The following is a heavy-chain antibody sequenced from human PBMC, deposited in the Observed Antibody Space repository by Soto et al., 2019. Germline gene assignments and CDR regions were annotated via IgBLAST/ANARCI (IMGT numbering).Heavy chain of an antibody. CDR1: GFTFSSYS. D-gene: IGHD3-3*01. CDR2: ISSSSRYI. Sequence: EVQLVESGGGLVKPGGSLRLSCAASGFTFSSYSMNWVRQAPGKGLEWVSSISSSSRYIYYADSVKGRFTISRDNAKNSLYLQMNSLRAEDTAVYYCARDPGDFWSGLSDSDYWGQGTLVTVSS. V-gene: IGHV3-21*01. J-gene: IGHJ4*02. CDR3: ARDPGDFWSGLSDSDY.